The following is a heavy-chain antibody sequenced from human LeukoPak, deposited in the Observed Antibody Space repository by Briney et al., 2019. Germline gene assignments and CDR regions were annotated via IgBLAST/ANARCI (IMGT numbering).Heavy chain of an antibody. Sequence: PGGSLRLSCAASGFTFSSYAMSWVRQAPGKGLEWVSAISGSGGSTYYADSVKGRFTISRDNSKNTLYLQINSLKAEDTAVYYCAKDSSGWYSSFDYWGQGTLVTVSS. CDR2: ISGSGGST. V-gene: IGHV3-23*01. CDR3: AKDSSGWYSSFDY. D-gene: IGHD6-19*01. J-gene: IGHJ4*02. CDR1: GFTFSSYA.